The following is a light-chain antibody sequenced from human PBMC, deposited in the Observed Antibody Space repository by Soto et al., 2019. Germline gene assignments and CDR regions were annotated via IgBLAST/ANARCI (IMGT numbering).Light chain of an antibody. Sequence: EIVLTQSPATLSLSPGERATLSCRASQSVSSSYLAWYQQKPGQAPRLLIYGASSRATGIPDRFTGSGSGTDFTLTISRLKPADFAVYYCQQYGSSQYTFGQGTKLESK. CDR3: QQYGSSQYT. CDR1: QSVSSSY. J-gene: IGKJ2*01. CDR2: GAS. V-gene: IGKV3-20*01.